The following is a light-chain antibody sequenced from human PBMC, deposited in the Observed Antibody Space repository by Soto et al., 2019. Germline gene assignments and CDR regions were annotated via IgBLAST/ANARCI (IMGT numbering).Light chain of an antibody. CDR3: QQSYSTPYT. J-gene: IGKJ2*01. V-gene: IGKV1-39*01. CDR1: QGISSF. CDR2: AAS. Sequence: DIQMTQSPSSLSASVGDRVTITCRASQGISSFLNWYQQKPGKAPKLLIYAASTLQSGVSSRFSGSGSGTDFTLTISSLQPEDFASYYCQQSYSTPYTFGQGTKLEIK.